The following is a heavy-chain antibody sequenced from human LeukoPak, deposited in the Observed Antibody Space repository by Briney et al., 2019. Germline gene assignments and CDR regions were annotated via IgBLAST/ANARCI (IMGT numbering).Heavy chain of an antibody. CDR3: ARVRSGSELERRGLRSDY. CDR1: GYTFTSYY. J-gene: IGHJ4*02. V-gene: IGHV1-46*03. Sequence: ASVKVSCKASGYTFTSYYMHWVRQAPGQGLEWMGIVNPSGGSTSYAQKFQGRVTMTRDTSTSTVYMELSSLRSEDTAVYYCARVRSGSELERRGLRSDYWGQGTLVTVSS. CDR2: VNPSGGST. D-gene: IGHD1-1*01.